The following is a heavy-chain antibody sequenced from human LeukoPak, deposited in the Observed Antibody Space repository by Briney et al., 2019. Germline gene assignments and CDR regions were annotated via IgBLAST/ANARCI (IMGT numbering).Heavy chain of an antibody. J-gene: IGHJ4*02. V-gene: IGHV3-23*01. CDR1: GFTFSSYW. CDR2: INPAGSRS. Sequence: PGGSLRLSCAASGFTFSSYWMSWVRQAPGKGLEWVSAINPAGSRSFYADSVKGRFTISRDNSKNTLYLQMNSLRAEDSAVYFCAKEAGIVLGGDYWGLGTLVTVSS. CDR3: AKEAGIVLGGDY. D-gene: IGHD1-26*01.